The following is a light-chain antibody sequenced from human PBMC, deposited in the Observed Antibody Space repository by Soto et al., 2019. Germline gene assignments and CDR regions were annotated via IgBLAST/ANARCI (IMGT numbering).Light chain of an antibody. Sequence: DIQMTQYPSTLSASVGDRVTITCRASQSVGSYLAWYQQKPGKAPKLLIYDSSGLQGGVPSRFSGSGSGTEFTLTISSLQPDDFATYYCQQYNSYSFTVGPGTKVDIK. CDR3: QQYNSYSFT. CDR1: QSVGSY. CDR2: DSS. J-gene: IGKJ3*01. V-gene: IGKV1-5*01.